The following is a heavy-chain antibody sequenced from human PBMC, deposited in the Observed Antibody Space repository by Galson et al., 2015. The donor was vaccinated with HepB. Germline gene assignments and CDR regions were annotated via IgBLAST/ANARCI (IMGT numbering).Heavy chain of an antibody. V-gene: IGHV3-30-3*01. D-gene: IGHD6-13*01. CDR1: GFTFSSYA. J-gene: IGHJ4*02. CDR2: ISYDGSNK. Sequence: SLRLSCAASGFTFSSYAMHWVRQAPGKGLEWVAVISYDGSNKYYADSVKGRFTISRDNSKNTLYLQMNSLRAEDTAVYYCAREQQLVPGIPRPYYFDYWGQGTLVTVSS. CDR3: AREQQLVPGIPRPYYFDY.